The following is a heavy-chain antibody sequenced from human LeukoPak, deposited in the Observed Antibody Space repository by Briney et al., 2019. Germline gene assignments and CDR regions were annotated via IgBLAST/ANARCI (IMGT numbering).Heavy chain of an antibody. J-gene: IGHJ4*02. CDR1: GGSISSSSYY. D-gene: IGHD3-10*01. CDR3: ARHRPHYYGSGPDY. Sequence: SETLSLTCTVSGGSISSSSYYWGWTRQPPGKGLEWIGSIYYSGSTYYNPSLKSRVTISVDTSKNQFSLKLSSVTAADTAVYYCARHRPHYYGSGPDYWGQGTLVTVSS. CDR2: IYYSGST. V-gene: IGHV4-39*01.